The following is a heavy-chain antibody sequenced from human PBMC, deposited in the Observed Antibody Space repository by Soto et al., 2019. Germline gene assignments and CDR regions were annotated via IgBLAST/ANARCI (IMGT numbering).Heavy chain of an antibody. CDR1: GGSFSGYY. CDR3: ARRSGPPTVTTAHIDY. Sequence: SETLSLTCAVYGGSFSGYYWSWIRQPPGKGLEWIGEINHSGSTNYNPSLKSRVTISVDTSKNQFSLKLGSVTAADTAVYYCARRSGPPTVTTAHIDYWGQGTLVTVSS. J-gene: IGHJ4*02. D-gene: IGHD4-17*01. V-gene: IGHV4-34*01. CDR2: INHSGST.